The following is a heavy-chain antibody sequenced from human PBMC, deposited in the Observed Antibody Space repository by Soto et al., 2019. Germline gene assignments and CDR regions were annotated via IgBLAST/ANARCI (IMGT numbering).Heavy chain of an antibody. J-gene: IGHJ3*02. CDR1: GGTFSSYA. CDR2: IIPIFGTA. Sequence: RASVKVSCKASGGTFSSYAISWVRQAPGQGLERMGGIIPIFGTANYAQKFQGRVTITADKSTSTAYMELSSLRSEDTAVYYCARVGVGITMIVVAHDAFDIWGQGTMVTVSS. V-gene: IGHV1-69*06. CDR3: ARVGVGITMIVVAHDAFDI. D-gene: IGHD3-22*01.